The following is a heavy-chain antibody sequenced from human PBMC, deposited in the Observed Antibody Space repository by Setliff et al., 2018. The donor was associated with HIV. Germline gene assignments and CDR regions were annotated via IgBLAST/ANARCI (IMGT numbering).Heavy chain of an antibody. Sequence: GASVKVSCKASGYTFTGYYMHWVRQAPGQGLEWMGRINPNSGNTNYAQKLQGRATMTTDTSTSTAYMELRSLRSDDTAVYYCAREIGDYYDSSGYYPPTDYYYGMDVWGQGTTVTVSS. CDR2: INPNSGNT. CDR1: GYTFTGYY. J-gene: IGHJ6*02. D-gene: IGHD3-22*01. CDR3: AREIGDYYDSSGYYPPTDYYYGMDV. V-gene: IGHV1-2*06.